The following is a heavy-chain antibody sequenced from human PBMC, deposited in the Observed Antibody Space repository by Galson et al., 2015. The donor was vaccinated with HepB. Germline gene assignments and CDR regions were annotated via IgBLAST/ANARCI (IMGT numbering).Heavy chain of an antibody. CDR3: ARTALAAASWFDP. CDR2: IYHSGST. V-gene: IGHV4-38-2*02. J-gene: IGHJ5*02. Sequence: LTCTVSGYSISSGYYWGWIRQPPGKGLEWIGSIYHSGSTYYNPSLKSRVTISVDTSKNQFSLKLSSVTAADTAVYYCARTALAAASWFDPWGQGTLVTVSS. D-gene: IGHD2-15*01. CDR1: GYSISSGYY.